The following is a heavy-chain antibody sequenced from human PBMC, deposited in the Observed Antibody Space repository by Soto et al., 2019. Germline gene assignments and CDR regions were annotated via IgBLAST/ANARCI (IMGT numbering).Heavy chain of an antibody. CDR3: AKYSTSGPSRFFDL. CDR1: GFTFSIYA. J-gene: IGHJ4*02. D-gene: IGHD5-12*01. Sequence: GGSLRLSCSASGFTFSIYAVAWIRQTPGKGLEWVSVIGAGSDGIQYVDSVKGRFSISRDNSKNTLYLHMNSLRAEDTAIYYCAKYSTSGPSRFFDLWGQGTLVTFSS. CDR2: IGAGSDGI. V-gene: IGHV3-23*01.